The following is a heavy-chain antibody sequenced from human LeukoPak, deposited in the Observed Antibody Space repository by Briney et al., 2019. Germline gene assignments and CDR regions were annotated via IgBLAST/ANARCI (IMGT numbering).Heavy chain of an antibody. CDR3: ARLQIYYGSGSYSLVSAAFDI. Sequence: PGGSLRLSCAASGFTFSSYWMSWVRQAPGKGLEWVANIKQDGSEKYYVDSVKGRFTISRDNAKNSLYLQMNSLRAEDTAVYYCARLQIYYGSGSYSLVSAAFDIWGQGTMVTVSS. J-gene: IGHJ3*02. CDR1: GFTFSSYW. V-gene: IGHV3-7*01. D-gene: IGHD3-10*01. CDR2: IKQDGSEK.